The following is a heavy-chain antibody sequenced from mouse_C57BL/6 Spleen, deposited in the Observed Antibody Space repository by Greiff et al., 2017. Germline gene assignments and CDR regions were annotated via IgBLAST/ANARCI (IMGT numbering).Heavy chain of an antibody. V-gene: IGHV14-3*01. CDR1: GFNIKNTY. Sequence: VQLQQSVAELVRPGASVKLSCTASGFNIKNTYMHWVKQRPEQGLEWIGRIDPANGNTKYAPKFQGKATITADTSSNTAYLQLSSLTSEDTAIYYCASHYGYDRGPFDYWCQGTTLTVSS. D-gene: IGHD2-2*01. CDR2: IDPANGNT. J-gene: IGHJ2*01. CDR3: ASHYGYDRGPFDY.